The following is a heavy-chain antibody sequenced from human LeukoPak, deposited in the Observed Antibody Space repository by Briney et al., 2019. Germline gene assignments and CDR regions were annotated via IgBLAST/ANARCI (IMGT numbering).Heavy chain of an antibody. J-gene: IGHJ4*02. CDR2: IDYSGST. CDR3: ARLNGGN. Sequence: SETPSLTCTVSGGSISSYYWSWIRQPPGKGLEWIGYIDYSGSTAYNPSLNGRVAVSVDTSKNQFSLKLRSVTAADTAVYYCARLNGGNWGPGILVTVSS. CDR1: GGSISSYY. V-gene: IGHV4-59*08. D-gene: IGHD4-23*01.